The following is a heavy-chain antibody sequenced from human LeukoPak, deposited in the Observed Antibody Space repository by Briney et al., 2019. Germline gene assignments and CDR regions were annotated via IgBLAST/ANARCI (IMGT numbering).Heavy chain of an antibody. CDR3: ARGGGSCDY. CDR1: GDSVSSSSTG. CDR2: TYYRSKWYN. V-gene: IGHV6-1*01. J-gene: IGHJ4*02. D-gene: IGHD2-15*01. Sequence: SQTLSLICAISGDSVSSSSTGWNWIRQSPSRGLEWLGRTYYRSKWYNDYAVSVKSRITINPDTSKNQFSLQLNSVTPEDTAVYYCARGGGSCDYWGQGTLVTVSS.